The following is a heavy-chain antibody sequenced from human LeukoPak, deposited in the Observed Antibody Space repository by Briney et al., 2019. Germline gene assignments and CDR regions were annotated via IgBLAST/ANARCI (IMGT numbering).Heavy chain of an antibody. D-gene: IGHD3-10*01. V-gene: IGHV3-74*01. Sequence: GGSLRLSCAASGFTFSTYYMHWVRQAPGKGLVWVSRIDSDGSSTSYADSVKGRFTISRDNAKNTLYLQVNSLRAEDTALYYCARYYGSGSYALDIWGQGTMVTVSS. CDR1: GFTFSTYY. J-gene: IGHJ3*02. CDR2: IDSDGSST. CDR3: ARYYGSGSYALDI.